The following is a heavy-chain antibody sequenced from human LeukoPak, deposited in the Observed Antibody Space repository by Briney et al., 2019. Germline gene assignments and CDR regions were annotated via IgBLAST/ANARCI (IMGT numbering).Heavy chain of an antibody. CDR2: IRYDGSNK. J-gene: IGHJ4*02. CDR3: AKSIVVVVAAISVDY. D-gene: IGHD2-15*01. CDR1: GFTFSSYG. V-gene: IGHV3-30*02. Sequence: QTGGSLRLSCAASGFTFSSYGMHWVRQAPGKGLEWVAFIRYDGSNKYYADSVKGRFTISRDNSKNTLCLQMNSLRAEDTAVYYCAKSIVVVVAAISVDYWGQGTLVTVSS.